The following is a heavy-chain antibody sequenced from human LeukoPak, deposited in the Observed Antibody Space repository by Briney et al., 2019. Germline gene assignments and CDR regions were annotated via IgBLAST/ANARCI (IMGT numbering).Heavy chain of an antibody. J-gene: IGHJ4*02. CDR2: INHSGST. Sequence: PSETLSLTCAVYGGSFSGYYWSWIRQPPGKGLEWIGEINHSGSTNYNPSLKSRVTISVDTSKNQFSLKLSSVTAADTAVYYCARGTLSPRYSSGWYGYWSQGTLVTVSS. D-gene: IGHD6-19*01. V-gene: IGHV4-34*01. CDR3: ARGTLSPRYSSGWYGY. CDR1: GGSFSGYY.